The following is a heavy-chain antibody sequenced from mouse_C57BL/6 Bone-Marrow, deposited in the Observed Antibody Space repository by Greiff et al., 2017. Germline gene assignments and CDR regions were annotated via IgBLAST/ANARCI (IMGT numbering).Heavy chain of an antibody. D-gene: IGHD2-2*01. CDR3: AIYYGYDGDY. CDR2: IYPRSGNT. Sequence: QVQLQQSGAELARPGASVKLSCKASGYTFTSYGISWVKQRTGQGLEWIGEIYPRSGNTYYNEKFKGKATLTADNSSSPAYMELRSLTSEDSAVXFCAIYYGYDGDYWGQGTTLTVSS. V-gene: IGHV1-81*01. CDR1: GYTFTSYG. J-gene: IGHJ2*01.